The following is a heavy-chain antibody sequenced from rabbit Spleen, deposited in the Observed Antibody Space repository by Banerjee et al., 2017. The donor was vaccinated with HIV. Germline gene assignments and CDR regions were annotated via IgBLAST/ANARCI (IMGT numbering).Heavy chain of an antibody. V-gene: IGHV1S45*01. Sequence: QEQLVESGGGLVKPGASLTLTCTASGFSFSSSYDMCWVRQAPGKGLEWIACIDAGSSGFTYFATWAKGRFTCSKTSSTTVTLQMTRLTAADTATYFCARDTSSSFSSYGMDLWGQGTLVTVS. J-gene: IGHJ6*01. CDR3: ARDTSSSFSSYGMDL. CDR2: IDAGSSGFT. D-gene: IGHD1-1*01. CDR1: GFSFSSSYD.